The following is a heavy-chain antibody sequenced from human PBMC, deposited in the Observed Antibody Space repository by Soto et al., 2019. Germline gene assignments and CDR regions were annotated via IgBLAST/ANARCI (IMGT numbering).Heavy chain of an antibody. CDR2: IYYSVST. CDR3: ARYYYDSSGYPKAGFH. D-gene: IGHD3-22*01. J-gene: IGHJ4*02. Sequence: SETLSLTCTVSGGSISSGDYYCSWILHHPGKGLEWIGYIYYSVSTYYNPSLKSRVTISVDTSKNQFSLKLSSVTAADTAVYYCARYYYDSSGYPKAGFHWGQGTMVTVSS. CDR1: GGSISSGDYY. V-gene: IGHV4-31*03.